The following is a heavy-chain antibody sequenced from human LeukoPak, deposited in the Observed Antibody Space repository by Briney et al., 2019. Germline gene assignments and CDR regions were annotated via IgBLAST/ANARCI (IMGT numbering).Heavy chain of an antibody. CDR1: GGSISSGSYY. D-gene: IGHD2-15*01. J-gene: IGHJ4*02. V-gene: IGHV4-61*02. CDR2: IYTSGST. Sequence: PSETLSLTCTVSGGSISSGSYYWSWIRQPAGKGLEWIGRIYTSGSTNYNPSLKSRVTISVDTSKNQFSLKLSSVTAADTAVYYCARGGCSGGSCPYPYYFDYWGQGTLVTVSS. CDR3: ARGGCSGGSCPYPYYFDY.